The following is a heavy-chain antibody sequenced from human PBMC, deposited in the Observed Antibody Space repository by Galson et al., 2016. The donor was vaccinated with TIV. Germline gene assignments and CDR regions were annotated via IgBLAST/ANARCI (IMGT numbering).Heavy chain of an antibody. D-gene: IGHD2-21*01. CDR3: ARDRRVCGHECYLYYYYGMDV. V-gene: IGHV3-66*02. Sequence: SLRLSCAACGLAVKSNYMTWVRQAPGRGLELVPLISSGGYIVHADSAKGRSTISRGNSKNTVFLQMNSLRPEDTAIYYCARDRRVCGHECYLYYYYGMDVWGQGTTVTVSS. CDR2: ISSGGYI. J-gene: IGHJ6*02. CDR1: GLAVKSNY.